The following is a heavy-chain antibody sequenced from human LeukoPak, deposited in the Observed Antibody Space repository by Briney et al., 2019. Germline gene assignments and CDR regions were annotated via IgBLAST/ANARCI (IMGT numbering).Heavy chain of an antibody. CDR1: GFTFSTYA. J-gene: IGHJ5*02. CDR3: AKGYIQLWWFDH. V-gene: IGHV3-23*01. Sequence: PGGSLRLSRAASGFTFSTYAMSWVRQAPGKGLQLVSLISGSGDGAHYADSVKGRFTISRDNSKNTVYLQMTNLRAEDTAVYYCAKGYIQLWWFDHWGQGTLVTVSS. D-gene: IGHD2-2*02. CDR2: ISGSGDGA.